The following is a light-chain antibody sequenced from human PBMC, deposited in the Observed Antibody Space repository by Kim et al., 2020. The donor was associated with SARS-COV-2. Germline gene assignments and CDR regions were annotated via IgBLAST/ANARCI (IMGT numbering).Light chain of an antibody. CDR1: SLRNYY. CDR3: NSRDSSGVV. J-gene: IGLJ2*01. Sequence: SSELTQDPDVSVALGQTVKITCRGDSLRNYYASWYQQKPGQAPILVFYGKNNRPSGIPHRFSGSSSRDTATLTITGTQAEDEADYYCNSRDSSGVVFGGGTKVTVL. V-gene: IGLV3-19*01. CDR2: GKN.